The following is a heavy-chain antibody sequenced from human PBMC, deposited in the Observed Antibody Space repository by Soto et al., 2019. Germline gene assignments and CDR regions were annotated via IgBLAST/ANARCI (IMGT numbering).Heavy chain of an antibody. CDR2: ISGSGGST. CDR1: GFTFSSYA. CDR3: ARAEYYYDSSRYYFAF. D-gene: IGHD3-22*01. V-gene: IGHV3-23*01. Sequence: GGSLRISCAASGFTFSSYAMSWVRQAPGKGLEWVSAISGSGGSTYYADSVKGRFTISRDNSKNTLYLQMNSLRAEDTAVYYCARAEYYYDSSRYYFAFCAQGSLV. J-gene: IGHJ4*02.